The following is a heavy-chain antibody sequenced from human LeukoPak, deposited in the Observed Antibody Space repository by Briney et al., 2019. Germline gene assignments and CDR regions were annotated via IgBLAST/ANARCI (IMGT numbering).Heavy chain of an antibody. Sequence: GGSLRLSCAASGFTFSDYYMSWIRQAPGKGLEWVSYISSSGSTIYYADSVKGRFTISRDNAKNTLYPQMNSLRAEDTAVYYCARGPPSSYYYYYGMDVWGQGTTVTVSS. CDR1: GFTFSDYY. CDR3: ARGPPSSYYYYYGMDV. J-gene: IGHJ6*02. CDR2: ISSSGSTI. V-gene: IGHV3-11*01.